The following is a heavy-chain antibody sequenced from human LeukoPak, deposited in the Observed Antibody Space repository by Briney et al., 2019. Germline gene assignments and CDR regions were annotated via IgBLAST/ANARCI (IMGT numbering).Heavy chain of an antibody. V-gene: IGHV1-46*01. CDR2: INPSGGST. CDR1: GYTFTSYY. CDR3: AREENYYDSSPSSVGNYFGY. Sequence: ASVKVSCKASGYTFTSYYMHWVRQAPGQGLEWMGIINPSGGSTSYAQKFQGRVTMTRDMSTSTVYMELSSLRSEDTAVYYCAREENYYDSSPSSVGNYFGYWGQGTLVTVSS. D-gene: IGHD3-22*01. J-gene: IGHJ4*02.